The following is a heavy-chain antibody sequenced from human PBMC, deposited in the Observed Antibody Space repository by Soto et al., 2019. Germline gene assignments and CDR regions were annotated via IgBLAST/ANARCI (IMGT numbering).Heavy chain of an antibody. V-gene: IGHV4-39*01. CDR1: GGSILDSTYY. CDR3: ARQASGYYYGWFDP. CDR2: IFYSGGT. Sequence: SVTLSLTCTVSGGSILDSTYYCALFRQSPGKGLEWIGTIFYSGGTFYTPSLKSRVTMSVDTSNNQFSLKLSSVTAADTAVYYCARQASGYYYGWFDPWGQGTLVT. J-gene: IGHJ5*02. D-gene: IGHD3-22*01.